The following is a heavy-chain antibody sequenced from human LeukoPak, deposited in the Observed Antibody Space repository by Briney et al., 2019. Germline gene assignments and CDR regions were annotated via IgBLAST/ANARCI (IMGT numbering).Heavy chain of an antibody. CDR3: ATTLLRASTYMDV. Sequence: GGSLRLSCAASGFTFSSYAMSWVRQAPGKGLEWVSAISGSGGSTYYADSVKGRFTISRDNSKNTLYLQMNSLRAEDTALYYCATTLLRASTYMDVWGKGTTVTVSS. CDR2: ISGSGGST. V-gene: IGHV3-23*01. J-gene: IGHJ6*03. CDR1: GFTFSSYA.